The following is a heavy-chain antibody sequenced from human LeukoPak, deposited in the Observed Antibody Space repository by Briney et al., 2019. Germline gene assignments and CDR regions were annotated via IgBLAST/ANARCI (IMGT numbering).Heavy chain of an antibody. CDR1: GYTFTSYY. CDR3: ARDPERSPAAYYYYYYMDV. CDR2: INPSGGST. Sequence: ASVKVSCKASGYTFTSYYMHWVRQAPGQGLEWMGIINPSGGSTSYAQKFQGRVTMTRDTSTSTVYMELSSLRSEDTAVYYCARDPERSPAAYYYYYYMDVWGKGTTVTVSS. J-gene: IGHJ6*03. D-gene: IGHD6-13*01. V-gene: IGHV1-46*01.